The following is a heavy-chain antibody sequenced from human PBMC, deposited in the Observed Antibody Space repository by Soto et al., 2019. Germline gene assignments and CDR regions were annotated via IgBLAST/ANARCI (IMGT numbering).Heavy chain of an antibody. CDR2: IFYSGST. CDR3: ARHLTYCSAGSCYSDFPYYGMDV. J-gene: IGHJ6*02. V-gene: IGHV4-39*01. CDR1: GGSITSSSYY. D-gene: IGHD2-15*01. Sequence: SDTLSLTCTVSGGSITSSSYYWCWIRQPPGQGLEWIGSIFYSGSTYYNPSLKSRVTISVDTSKNQFSLKLSSVTAADTAVYYCARHLTYCSAGSCYSDFPYYGMDVWGQGTTVT.